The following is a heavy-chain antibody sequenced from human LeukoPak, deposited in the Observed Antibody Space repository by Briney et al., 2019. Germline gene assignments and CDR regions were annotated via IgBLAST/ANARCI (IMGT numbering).Heavy chain of an antibody. CDR2: IYTSGST. D-gene: IGHD3-10*01. V-gene: IGHV4-4*07. Sequence: SETLSLTCTVSGGSISSYYWSWIRQPAGKGLEWIGRIYTSGSTNYNPSLKSRVTMSVDTSKNQFSLKLSSVTAADTAVYYCARAKFSTYYPQGFYFDYWGRGTLVTVSS. CDR1: GGSISSYY. CDR3: ARAKFSTYYPQGFYFDY. J-gene: IGHJ4*02.